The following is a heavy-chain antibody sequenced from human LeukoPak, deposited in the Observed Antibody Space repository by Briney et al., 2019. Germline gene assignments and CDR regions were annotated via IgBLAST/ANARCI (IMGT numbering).Heavy chain of an antibody. J-gene: IGHJ6*03. CDR2: IYTSGST. CDR1: GGSISSTSYD. Sequence: SETLSLTCTVSGGSISSTSYDWYWIRQPAGKGLEWIGHIYTSGSTNYNPSLKSRVTISVDTSKNQFSLKLSSVTAADTAVYYCARHGEYYYYYYMDVWGKGTTVTISS. V-gene: IGHV4-61*09. CDR3: ARHGEYYYYYYMDV.